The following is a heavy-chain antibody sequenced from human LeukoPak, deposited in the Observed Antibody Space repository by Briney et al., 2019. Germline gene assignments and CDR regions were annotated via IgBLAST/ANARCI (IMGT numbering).Heavy chain of an antibody. CDR1: DGSITNYD. CDR2: VHYSGTT. Sequence: PSGTLSLTCTVSDGSITNYDWSWVRQPPGKGLEFIGHVHYSGTTNYNPSLRSRVTISIDTSKKHFFLKLKSVTAADTAVYYCATGYGDFRVEGRYFYSWGQGTLVTVSS. V-gene: IGHV4-59*01. J-gene: IGHJ4*02. CDR3: ATGYGDFRVEGRYFYS. D-gene: IGHD4-17*01.